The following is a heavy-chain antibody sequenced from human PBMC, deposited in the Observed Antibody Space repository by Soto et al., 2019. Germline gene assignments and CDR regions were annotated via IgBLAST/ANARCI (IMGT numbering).Heavy chain of an antibody. J-gene: IGHJ4*02. CDR1: EDPCFCYG. V-gene: IGHV5-51*01. Sequence: SRKVAEDPCFCYGSGWMRPKHGKGLELMGIIYPSDSDTRYRPSFQGQVTISADKSISSAYLQWSSLRASDTAMYYCARGGVSTGSFDYWGQGTPVTVSS. CDR3: ARGGVSTGSFDY. CDR2: IYPSDSDT. D-gene: IGHD1-1*01.